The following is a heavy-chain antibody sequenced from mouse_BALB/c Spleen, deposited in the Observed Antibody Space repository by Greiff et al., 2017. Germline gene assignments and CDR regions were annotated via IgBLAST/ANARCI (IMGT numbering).Heavy chain of an antibody. J-gene: IGHJ4*01. CDR2: IWAGGST. CDR1: GFSLTSYG. Sequence: VKLVESGPGLVAPSQSLSITCTVSGFSLTSYGVHWVRQPPGKGLEWLGVIWAGGSTNYNSALMSRLSISKDNSKSQVFLKMNSLQTDDTAMYYCAREGYYGNYGYAMDYWGQGTSVTVSS. V-gene: IGHV2-9*02. D-gene: IGHD2-1*01. CDR3: AREGYYGNYGYAMDY.